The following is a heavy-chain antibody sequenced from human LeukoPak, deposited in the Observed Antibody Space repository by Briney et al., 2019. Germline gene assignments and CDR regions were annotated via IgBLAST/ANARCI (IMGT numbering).Heavy chain of an antibody. V-gene: IGHV3-53*01. Sequence: GALRLSCAASGFTVDSNYLSWVRQAPGKGLEWVSTIYTGGNTYYAASVKGRFTISRDFSKNTVFLHMNSLRAEDTAMYYCARGDDSGYYDYFDYWGQGALVTVSS. CDR2: IYTGGNT. D-gene: IGHD3-22*01. CDR3: ARGDDSGYYDYFDY. J-gene: IGHJ4*02. CDR1: GFTVDSNY.